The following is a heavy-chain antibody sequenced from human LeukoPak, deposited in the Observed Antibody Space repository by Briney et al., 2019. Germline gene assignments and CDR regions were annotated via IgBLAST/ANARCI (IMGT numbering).Heavy chain of an antibody. D-gene: IGHD6-19*01. Sequence: GGSLRLSCAASGFTFSNYAMSWVRKAPGKGLEWVSAISGSDGSTYYADSVKGRFTISRDNSKNTLYLQMNSLRAEDTAVYYCAKDLSIAVAGLGGDYFDYWGQGTLVTVSS. CDR2: ISGSDGST. CDR3: AKDLSIAVAGLGGDYFDY. J-gene: IGHJ4*02. V-gene: IGHV3-23*01. CDR1: GFTFSNYA.